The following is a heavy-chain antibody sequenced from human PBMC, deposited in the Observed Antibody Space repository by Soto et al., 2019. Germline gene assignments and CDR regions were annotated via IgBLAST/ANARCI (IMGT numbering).Heavy chain of an antibody. CDR3: ENRGILPGHRYFFDS. J-gene: IGHJ4*02. CDR2: FGSTGNT. V-gene: IGHV3-23*01. D-gene: IGHD3-9*01. CDR1: GFTFSTYG. Sequence: GGSLRLSCAASGFTFSTYGMSWVRQAPGKGLEWVSTFGSTGNTYYADSVKGRFTISRDNSKNTMYVQMNSLRAADTAVYYCENRGILPGHRYFFDSWGQGTLVTVSS.